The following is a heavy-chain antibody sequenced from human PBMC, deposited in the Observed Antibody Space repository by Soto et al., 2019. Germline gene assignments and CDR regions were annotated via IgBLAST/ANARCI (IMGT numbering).Heavy chain of an antibody. Sequence: QVHLVESGGGEVQPGRALRLSCADSGFTFTDYGMHWVRQAPGKGLEWVAVISYDGSNKNYADSVKGRFTISRDNSKNTLYLQMNSLRAEDTAVYYCAKDTYYHDSSGYYVFDYWGQGTLVTVSS. CDR1: GFTFTDYG. CDR2: ISYDGSNK. V-gene: IGHV3-30*18. D-gene: IGHD3-22*01. J-gene: IGHJ4*02. CDR3: AKDTYYHDSSGYYVFDY.